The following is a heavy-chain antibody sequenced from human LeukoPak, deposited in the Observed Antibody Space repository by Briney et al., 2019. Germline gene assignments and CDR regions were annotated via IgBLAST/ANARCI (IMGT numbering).Heavy chain of an antibody. D-gene: IGHD3-10*01. CDR2: IYYSGST. V-gene: IGHV4-59*02. CDR3: ARVTAGAGFGYYYYGMDV. Sequence: PSETLSLTCTVSGGSVSSYYWSWIRQPPGKGLEWIGYIYYSGSTNYNPSLKSRVTISVDTSKNQFSLKLSSVTAADTAVYYCARVTAGAGFGYYYYGMDVWGQGTTVTVSS. J-gene: IGHJ6*02. CDR1: GGSVSSYY.